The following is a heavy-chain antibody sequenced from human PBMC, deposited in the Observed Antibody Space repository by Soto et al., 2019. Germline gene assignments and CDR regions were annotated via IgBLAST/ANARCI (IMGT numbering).Heavy chain of an antibody. Sequence: ASVKVSCKASGGTFSSYAISWVRQAPGQGLEWMGGIIPIFGTANYAQKFQGRVTITADESTSTAYMELSSLRSEDTAVYYCARAAGTQDIVVVPAAIVGGAYYYYGMDVWGQGTTVTVSS. V-gene: IGHV1-69*13. CDR3: ARAAGTQDIVVVPAAIVGGAYYYYGMDV. D-gene: IGHD2-2*02. CDR1: GGTFSSYA. J-gene: IGHJ6*02. CDR2: IIPIFGTA.